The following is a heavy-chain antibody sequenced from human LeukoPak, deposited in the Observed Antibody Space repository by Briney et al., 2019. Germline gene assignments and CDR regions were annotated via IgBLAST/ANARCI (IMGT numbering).Heavy chain of an antibody. V-gene: IGHV3-33*01. Sequence: PGGSLRLSCAASGFTFSSYGMHWVRQAPGKGLEWVAVIWYDGSNKYYADSVKGRFTISRDNSKNTLYLQMNSLRAEDTAVYYCARDTLTATAYYFDYWGQGTLVTVSS. CDR3: ARDTLTATAYYFDY. CDR2: IWYDGSNK. CDR1: GFTFSSYG. D-gene: IGHD2-21*02. J-gene: IGHJ4*02.